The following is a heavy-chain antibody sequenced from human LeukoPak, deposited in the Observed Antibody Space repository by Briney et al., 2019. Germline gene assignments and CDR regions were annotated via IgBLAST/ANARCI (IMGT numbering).Heavy chain of an antibody. CDR1: GFTFSSYG. D-gene: IGHD4-17*01. Sequence: GGTLRLSCAASGFTFSSYGMHWVRQPPGKGLEGVAFIRHDGSNKYYADSVKGRFTISRDNSKSTLYLQMNSLRAEDTAVYYCAKDAGPVTTLYYYMDVWGKGTTVTVSS. V-gene: IGHV3-30*02. J-gene: IGHJ6*03. CDR2: IRHDGSNK. CDR3: AKDAGPVTTLYYYMDV.